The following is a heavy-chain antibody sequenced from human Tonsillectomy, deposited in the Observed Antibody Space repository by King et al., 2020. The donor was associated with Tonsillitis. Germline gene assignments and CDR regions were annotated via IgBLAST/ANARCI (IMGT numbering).Heavy chain of an antibody. Sequence: VKLQQWGAGLLKPSETLSLTCAVYGGSFSGYYWSWIRQPPGKGLEWIGEINHSGSTNYNPSLKSRVTISVDTSKNQVSLKLDSVTAADTAVYYCARGGVWGSGDNGCSISATDQLDYWGQGTLVTVSS. J-gene: IGHJ4*02. CDR1: GGSFSGYY. D-gene: IGHD3-3*02. CDR3: ARGGVWGSGDNGCSISATDQLDY. V-gene: IGHV4-34*01. CDR2: INHSGST.